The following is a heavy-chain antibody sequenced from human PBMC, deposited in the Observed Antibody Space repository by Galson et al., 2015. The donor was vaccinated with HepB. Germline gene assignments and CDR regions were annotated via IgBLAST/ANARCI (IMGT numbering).Heavy chain of an antibody. CDR1: GYTFTSYG. CDR3: ARDTETDRLRSHLGGRNQPEVDYGMDV. D-gene: IGHD4-17*01. Sequence: SVKVSCKASGYTFTSYGISWVRQAPGQGLEWMGWISAYNGNTNYAQKFQGRVTITADESTSTAYMELSSLRSEDTAVYYCARDTETDRLRSHLGGRNQPEVDYGMDVWGQGTTVTVSS. V-gene: IGHV1-18*01. CDR2: ISAYNGNT. J-gene: IGHJ6*02.